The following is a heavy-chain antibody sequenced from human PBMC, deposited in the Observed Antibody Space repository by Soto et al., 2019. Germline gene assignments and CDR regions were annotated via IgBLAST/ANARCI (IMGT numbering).Heavy chain of an antibody. J-gene: IGHJ5*02. CDR2: IYHSGST. D-gene: IGHD3-10*01. V-gene: IGHV4-30-2*01. CDR3: ARGNTMVRGVRTWWFDP. CDR1: GGSISSGGYS. Sequence: PSETLSLTCAVSGGSISSGGYSWSWIRQPPGKGLEWIGYIYHSGSTYYNPSLKSRVTISVDRSKNQFSPKLSSVTAADTAVYYCARGNTMVRGVRTWWFDPWGQGTLVTVSS.